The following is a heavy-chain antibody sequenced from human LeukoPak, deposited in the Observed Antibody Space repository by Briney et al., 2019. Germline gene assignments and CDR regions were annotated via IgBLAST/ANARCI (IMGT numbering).Heavy chain of an antibody. CDR2: ISGSGGST. J-gene: IGHJ4*02. V-gene: IGHV3-23*01. CDR3: ARGFSEWLCPFDY. Sequence: GGSLRLSCAASGFTFSSYAMSWVRQAPGKGLEWVSAISGSGGSTYYADSVKGRFTISRDNSKNTLYLQMNSLRAEDTAVYYCARGFSEWLCPFDYWGQGTLVTVSS. CDR1: GFTFSSYA. D-gene: IGHD3-3*01.